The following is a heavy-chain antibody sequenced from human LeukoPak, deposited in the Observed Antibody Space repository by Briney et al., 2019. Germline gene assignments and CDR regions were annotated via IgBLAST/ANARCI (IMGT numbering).Heavy chain of an antibody. D-gene: IGHD6-25*01. J-gene: IGHJ4*02. CDR3: AKDRGIAARHYFDY. CDR1: GFTFSDYY. Sequence: PGGSLRLSCAASGFTFSDYYMSWIRQAPGKGLEWVSYISPSGATISYADSVKGRFTTSRDNAKSSLYLQMNSLRAEDTAVYYCAKDRGIAARHYFDYWGQGTLVTVSS. CDR2: ISPSGATI. V-gene: IGHV3-11*01.